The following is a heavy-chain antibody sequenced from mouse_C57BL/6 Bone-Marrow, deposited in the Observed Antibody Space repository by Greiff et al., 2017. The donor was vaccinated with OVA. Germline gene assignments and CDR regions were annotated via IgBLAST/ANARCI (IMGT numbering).Heavy chain of an antibody. CDR1: GYTFTSYW. J-gene: IGHJ1*03. V-gene: IGHV1-55*01. CDR2: IYPGSGST. CDR3: ARIITTVHWYFDV. Sequence: QVQLQQPGAELVKPGASVKMSCKASGYTFTSYWITWVKQRPGQGLEWIGDIYPGSGSTNYNEKFKSKATLTVDTSSSTADMQLSSLTSEDSAVYYCARIITTVHWYFDVWGTGTTVTVSS. D-gene: IGHD1-1*01.